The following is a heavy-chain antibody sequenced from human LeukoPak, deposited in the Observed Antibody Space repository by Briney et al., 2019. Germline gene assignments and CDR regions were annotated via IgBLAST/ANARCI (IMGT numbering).Heavy chain of an antibody. J-gene: IGHJ4*02. V-gene: IGHV4-34*01. D-gene: IGHD6-6*01. CDR2: INHSGST. CDR3: ARSDSSSSVDY. CDR1: GGSFGGYY. Sequence: SETLSLTCAVYGGSFGGYYWSWIRQPPGKGLEWIGEINHSGSTNYNPSLKSRVTISVDTSKNQFSLKLSSVTAADTAVYYCARSDSSSSVDYWGQGTLVTVSS.